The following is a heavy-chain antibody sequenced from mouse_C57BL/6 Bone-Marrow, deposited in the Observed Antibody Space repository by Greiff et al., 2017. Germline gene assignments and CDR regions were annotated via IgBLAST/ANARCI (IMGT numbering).Heavy chain of an antibody. CDR3: VGQRGGDYFDC. CDR2: IRSKSNNYAT. CDR1: GFSFNTYA. V-gene: IGHV10-1*01. J-gene: IGHJ2*01. D-gene: IGHD1-1*02. Sequence: EVKVVESGGGLVQPKGSLKLSCAASGFSFNTYAMNWVRQAPGKGLEWVARIRSKSNNYATYYADSVKDRFTISREDSESMLYMQMNNLKTEDTAMEYCVGQRGGDYFDCGDQGTTLTVSS.